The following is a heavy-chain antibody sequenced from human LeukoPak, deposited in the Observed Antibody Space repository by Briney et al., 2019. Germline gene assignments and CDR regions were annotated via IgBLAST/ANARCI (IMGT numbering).Heavy chain of an antibody. CDR1: GFTFSSYG. Sequence: GGSPRLSCAASGFTFSSYGMSWVRQAPGKGLEWVSAISGSGGSTYYADSVKGRFTISRDNSKNTLYLQMNSLRAEDTAVYYCAKIVIELWGVDYWGQGTLVTVSS. D-gene: IGHD5-18*01. V-gene: IGHV3-23*01. CDR2: ISGSGGST. J-gene: IGHJ4*02. CDR3: AKIVIELWGVDY.